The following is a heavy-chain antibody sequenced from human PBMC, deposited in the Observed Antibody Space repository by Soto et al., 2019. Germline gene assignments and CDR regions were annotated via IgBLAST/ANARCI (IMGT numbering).Heavy chain of an antibody. V-gene: IGHV1-3*01. Sequence: ASVKVSCKASGYTFTSYAMHWVRQAPGQRLEWMGWINAGNGNTKYSQKFQGRVTITRDTSASTAYMELSSLRSEDTAVYYCARRLGLTYSWVYGMDVWGQGTTVTVSS. CDR3: ARRLGLTYSWVYGMDV. J-gene: IGHJ6*02. CDR2: INAGNGNT. CDR1: GYTFTSYA. D-gene: IGHD7-27*01.